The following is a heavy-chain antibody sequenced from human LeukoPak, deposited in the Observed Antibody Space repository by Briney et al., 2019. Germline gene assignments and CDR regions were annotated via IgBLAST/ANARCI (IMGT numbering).Heavy chain of an antibody. J-gene: IGHJ4*02. CDR3: AKVPDYGGY. CDR1: GFTFSSYG. CDR2: ISYDGSNK. D-gene: IGHD4-17*01. V-gene: IGHV3-30*18. Sequence: GGSLRLSCAASGFTFSSYGMHWVRQAPGKGLEWVAVISYDGSNKYYADSVKGRFTISRDNSKNTLYLQMNSLRAEDTAVYYCAKVPDYGGYWGQGTLVTVSS.